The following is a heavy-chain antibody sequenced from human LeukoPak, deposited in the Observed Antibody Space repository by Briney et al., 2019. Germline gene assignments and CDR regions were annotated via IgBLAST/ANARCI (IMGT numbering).Heavy chain of an antibody. CDR2: IYYSGIT. Sequence: SETLSLTCIVPGGSISSGDYYWSWIRQSPGTGLEWIGYIYYSGITYYNPSLKSRVSISVDTSRNQFSLQLRSVTAADTAVYYCARANHPAYGDYQYWGQRPLVTVSS. V-gene: IGHV4-30-4*01. CDR1: GGSISSGDYY. CDR3: ARANHPAYGDYQY. J-gene: IGHJ4*02. D-gene: IGHD4-17*01.